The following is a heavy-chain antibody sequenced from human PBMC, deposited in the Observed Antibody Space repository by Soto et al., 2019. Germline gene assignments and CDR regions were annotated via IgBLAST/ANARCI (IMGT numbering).Heavy chain of an antibody. J-gene: IGHJ6*02. CDR2: INAGNGNT. V-gene: IGHV1-3*01. Sequence: QVRLVQSGAEVKKPGASVKVSCKASGYTFTSYAMHWVRQAPGQRLEWMGWINAGNGNTKYSQKFQGRVTITRDTSASTAYMEVVSLRSEGTAVYYCARSRYERGSSASRDIVVVVAATYGMDVWGQGTTVTVSS. D-gene: IGHD2-15*01. CDR3: ARSRYERGSSASRDIVVVVAATYGMDV. CDR1: GYTFTSYA.